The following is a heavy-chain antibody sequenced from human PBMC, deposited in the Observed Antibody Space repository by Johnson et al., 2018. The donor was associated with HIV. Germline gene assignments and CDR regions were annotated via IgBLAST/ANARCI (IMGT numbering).Heavy chain of an antibody. Sequence: VQLVESGGGLVKPGRSLRLSCAASGFTFSSYWMSWVRQAPGKGLEWVANIKQDGSEKYYADSVKGRFTISRDNAKNSLYLQMDSLRAEDTAVYYCASGGVDYGGNLMGDAFDIWGQGTMVTVSS. CDR1: GFTFSSYW. J-gene: IGHJ3*02. D-gene: IGHD4-23*01. V-gene: IGHV3-7*03. CDR3: ASGGVDYGGNLMGDAFDI. CDR2: IKQDGSEK.